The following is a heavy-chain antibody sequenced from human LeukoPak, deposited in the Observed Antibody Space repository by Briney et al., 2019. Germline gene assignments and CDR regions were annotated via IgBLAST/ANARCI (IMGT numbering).Heavy chain of an antibody. CDR1: VYTFSTYS. CDR3: AGGLVDHWSGSPRAFDI. Sequence: GASVKVSCKPSVYTFSTYSISSVRQAPGQTLEWMGWISAYNGNTNYAQKLQGRVTMTTDTSTTTDYMELRRLRSDDTAVYYCAGGLVDHWSGSPRAFDIWGQGTMVTVSS. V-gene: IGHV1-18*01. CDR2: ISAYNGNT. D-gene: IGHD3-3*01. J-gene: IGHJ3*02.